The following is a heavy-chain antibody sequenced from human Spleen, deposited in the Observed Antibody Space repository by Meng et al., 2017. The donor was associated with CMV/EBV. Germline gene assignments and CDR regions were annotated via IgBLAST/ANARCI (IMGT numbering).Heavy chain of an antibody. D-gene: IGHD1-26*01. CDR2: ISSSGSTI. J-gene: IGHJ4*02. CDR1: GFTFSDYY. Sequence: GESLKISCAASGFTFSDYYMSWIRQAPGKGLEWVSYISSSGSTIYYADSVKGRFTISRDNAKNSLYLQMNSLRAEDTAVYYCARSPYRLPTSWGQGTLVTVSS. V-gene: IGHV3-11*04. CDR3: ARSPYRLPTS.